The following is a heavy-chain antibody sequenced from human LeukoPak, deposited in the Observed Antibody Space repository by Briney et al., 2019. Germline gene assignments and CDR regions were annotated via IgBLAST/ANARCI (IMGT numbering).Heavy chain of an antibody. CDR2: IYYSGST. CDR1: GGSISSYY. J-gene: IGHJ4*02. Sequence: SETLSLTCTVSGGSISSYYWSWIRQPPGKGLEWIGNIYYSGSTNYNPSLKSRVTISVDTSKNQFSLKLSSVTAADTAVYYCARTISRYCSGGSCQALGYWGQGTLVTVSS. V-gene: IGHV4-59*01. D-gene: IGHD2-15*01. CDR3: ARTISRYCSGGSCQALGY.